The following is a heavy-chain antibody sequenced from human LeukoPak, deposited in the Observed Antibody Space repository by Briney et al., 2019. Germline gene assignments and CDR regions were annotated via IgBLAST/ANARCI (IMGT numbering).Heavy chain of an antibody. CDR3: ASEYYYDTSGYYSLAH. CDR2: IYTSGST. V-gene: IGHV4-61*02. J-gene: IGHJ4*02. Sequence: PSETLSLTCTVSGGSISSSSYYWGWIRQPAGKGLEWIGRIYTSGSTNYNPSLKSRVTMSVDTSKNQFSLKLSSVTAADTAVYYCASEYYYDTSGYYSLAHWGQGTLVTVSS. CDR1: GGSISSSSYY. D-gene: IGHD3-22*01.